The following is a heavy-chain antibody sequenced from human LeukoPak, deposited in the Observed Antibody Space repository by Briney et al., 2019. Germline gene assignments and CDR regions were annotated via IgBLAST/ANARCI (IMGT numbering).Heavy chain of an antibody. CDR3: AREPITMIDYGYNWFDP. Sequence: GGSLRLSCAASGFTVSSNYMSWVRQAPGKGLEWVSVIYSGGSTYYADSVKGRFTISRDNSKNTLYLQMNSLRAEDTAVYYCAREPITMIDYGYNWFDPWGQGTLVTVSS. V-gene: IGHV3-66*01. J-gene: IGHJ5*02. CDR2: IYSGGST. D-gene: IGHD3-22*01. CDR1: GFTVSSNY.